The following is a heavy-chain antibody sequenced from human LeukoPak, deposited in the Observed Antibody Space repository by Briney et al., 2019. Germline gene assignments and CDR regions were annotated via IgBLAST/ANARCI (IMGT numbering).Heavy chain of an antibody. CDR1: GFSFNNYG. J-gene: IGHJ4*02. CDR3: ARGTAWSPLDFDH. D-gene: IGHD2-21*02. V-gene: IGHV3-33*01. CDR2: VWYDGNTK. Sequence: PGGSLRLSCSASGFSFNNYGMHWVRQALGKGLEWVAVVWYDGNTKYYEDSVKGRFIISRDNSKNTLYLEMNSLRAEDTAVYYCARGTAWSPLDFDHWGQGIPVTVSS.